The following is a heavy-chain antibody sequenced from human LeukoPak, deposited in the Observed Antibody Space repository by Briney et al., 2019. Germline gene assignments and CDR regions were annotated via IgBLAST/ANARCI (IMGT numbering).Heavy chain of an antibody. Sequence: GESLKISCKDSGYSFTKYWIGWVRQMPGKGLEWMGIIYPDDSDTRYSPSFQGQVTISADKSITTAYLQWSSLKASDTAMYYCARQAADTDYWGQGTLVTVSS. CDR3: ARQAADTDY. D-gene: IGHD6-13*01. CDR1: GYSFTKYW. V-gene: IGHV5-51*01. CDR2: IYPDDSDT. J-gene: IGHJ4*02.